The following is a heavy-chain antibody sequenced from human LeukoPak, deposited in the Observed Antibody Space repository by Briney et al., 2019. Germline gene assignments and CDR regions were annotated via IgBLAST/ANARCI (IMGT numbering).Heavy chain of an antibody. J-gene: IGHJ4*01. CDR3: ARGLGPLYGVVVY. CDR1: GGSISSYY. V-gene: IGHV4-59*01. CDR2: IHYSGSI. D-gene: IGHD2-21*01. Sequence: HSETLSLTCIVSGGSISSYYWSWIRQPPGKGLGWVGYIHYSGSINYNPSLRSRVTISVDTSKKQFSLKLSSVTAADTAVYYCARGLGPLYGVVVYWGQGTLVTVSS.